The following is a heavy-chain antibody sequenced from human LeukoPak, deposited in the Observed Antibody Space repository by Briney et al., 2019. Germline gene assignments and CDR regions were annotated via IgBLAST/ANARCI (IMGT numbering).Heavy chain of an antibody. D-gene: IGHD2-2*01. J-gene: IGHJ4*02. Sequence: PGGSLRLSCTASGFTFGDYAMSWVRQAPGKGLEWVGFIRSKAYGGITEYAASVKGRFTISRDDSKSIAYLQMNSLKTEDTAVYYCTSEDIVVVPAARLTRFDYWGQGTLVTVSS. CDR3: TSEDIVVVPAARLTRFDY. V-gene: IGHV3-49*04. CDR2: IRSKAYGGIT. CDR1: GFTFGDYA.